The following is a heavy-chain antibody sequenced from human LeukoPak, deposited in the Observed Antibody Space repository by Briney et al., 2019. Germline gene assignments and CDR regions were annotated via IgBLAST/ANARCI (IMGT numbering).Heavy chain of an antibody. CDR2: IYYSGNT. CDR3: ARHSYGTFDY. CDR1: GDSINTKNYY. Sequence: PSETLSLTCTVSGDSINTKNYYWGWIRQPPGKGLEWIGSIYYSGNTYYNPSLKSRVTLSIDTPKNQFSLRLSSVTAADTAVYHCARHSYGTFDYWGQGTLVTASS. V-gene: IGHV4-39*01. D-gene: IGHD5-18*01. J-gene: IGHJ4*02.